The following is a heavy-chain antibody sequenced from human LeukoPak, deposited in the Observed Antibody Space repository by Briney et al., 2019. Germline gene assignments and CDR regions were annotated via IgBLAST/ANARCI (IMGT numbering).Heavy chain of an antibody. CDR1: GGSISSYY. V-gene: IGHV4-4*07. Sequence: PSETLSLTCTVSGGSISSYYWTWIRQPAGKGLEWIGRIHTTGGTRYNPSLKSRISMSVDASKNQFSLKLSSVTAADTAVYYCARDLALGYCPSSSCSSPLFDYWGRGTLVTVSS. D-gene: IGHD2-2*01. CDR3: ARDLALGYCPSSSCSSPLFDY. CDR2: IHTTGGT. J-gene: IGHJ4*02.